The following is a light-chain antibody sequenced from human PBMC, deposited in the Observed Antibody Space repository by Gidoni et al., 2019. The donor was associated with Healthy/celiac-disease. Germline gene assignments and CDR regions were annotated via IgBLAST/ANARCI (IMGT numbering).Light chain of an antibody. CDR3: QSYDSSLSGSV. Sequence: QSVLTQPPAVSGHPGKTGTISCTGSSSNIGAGYDVRWYQQLPGTAPKLLIYGNSNRPSGVPDRFSGSKSGTSASLAITGLQAEDEADYYCQSYDSSLSGSVFGGGTKLTVL. CDR1: SSNIGAGYD. J-gene: IGLJ3*02. CDR2: GNS. V-gene: IGLV1-40*01.